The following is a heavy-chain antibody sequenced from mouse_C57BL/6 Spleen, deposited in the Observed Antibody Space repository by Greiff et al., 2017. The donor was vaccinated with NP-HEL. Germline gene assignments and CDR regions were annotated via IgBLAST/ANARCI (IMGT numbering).Heavy chain of an antibody. V-gene: IGHV5-17*01. CDR1: GFTFSDYG. J-gene: IGHJ3*01. CDR2: ISSGSSTI. CDR3: AREGGYDERPWFAY. D-gene: IGHD2-2*01. Sequence: EVQVVESGGGLVKPGGSLKLSCAASGFTFSDYGMHWVRQAPEKGLEWVAYISSGSSTIYYADTVKGRFTISRANAKNTLFLQMTSLRSEDTAMYYCAREGGYDERPWFAYWGQGTLVTVSA.